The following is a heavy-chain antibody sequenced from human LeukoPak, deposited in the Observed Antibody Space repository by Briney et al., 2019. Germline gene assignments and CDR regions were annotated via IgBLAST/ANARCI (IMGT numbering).Heavy chain of an antibody. Sequence: SETLSLTCTVSGGSISTYYWSWIRQPPGKGLEWIGYVYYSGSTNYNPSLKSRVTISADTSKNQFSLRLSSVTAADTAVYYCARGPRGYCSSTSCYVAWFDPWGQGTLVTVSS. J-gene: IGHJ5*02. CDR3: ARGPRGYCSSTSCYVAWFDP. D-gene: IGHD2-2*01. V-gene: IGHV4-59*01. CDR1: GGSISTYY. CDR2: VYYSGST.